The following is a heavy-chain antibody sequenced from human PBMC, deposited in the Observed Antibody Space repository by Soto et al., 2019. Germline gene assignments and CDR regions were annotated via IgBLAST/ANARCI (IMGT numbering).Heavy chain of an antibody. J-gene: IGHJ5*02. CDR2: IKQDGSEK. D-gene: IGHD4-17*01. Sequence: EVQLVESGGGLVQPGGSLRLSCAASGFTFSSYWMSWVRQGPGKGLEWVANIKQDGSEKYYVDSVKGRFTISRDNAKNQLYPQTTSLRAEDTAVYYLAYDNGCWGDRFDPWGQGTLVTVSS. CDR1: GFTFSSYW. CDR3: AYDNGCWGDRFDP. V-gene: IGHV3-7*01.